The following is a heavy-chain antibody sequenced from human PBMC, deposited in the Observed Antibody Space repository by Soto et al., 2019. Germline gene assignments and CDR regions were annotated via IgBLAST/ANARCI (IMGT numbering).Heavy chain of an antibody. J-gene: IGHJ5*02. Sequence: KTLSLTCTVSGGSISSYYWRWIRRPQGKGLEWIGYIYYSGSTNYNPSLKSRVTISVDTSKNQFSLKLSSLTAADTSVYYWARGWRSSPVSWFGPWGQGTLVTVPQ. CDR1: GGSISSYY. CDR3: ARGWRSSPVSWFGP. CDR2: IYYSGST. D-gene: IGHD6-13*01. V-gene: IGHV4-59*12.